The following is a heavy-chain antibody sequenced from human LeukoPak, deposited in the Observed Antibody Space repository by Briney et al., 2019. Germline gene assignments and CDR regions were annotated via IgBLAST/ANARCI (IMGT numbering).Heavy chain of an antibody. CDR3: ARGAVAVTDAFDI. Sequence: ASVKVSCKASGYTFTSYDINWVRQATGQGLEWMRWMNPNSGNTGYAQKFQGRVTLTRNTSISTAYMELSSLRSEDTAVYYCARGAVAVTDAFDIWGQGTMVTVSS. V-gene: IGHV1-8*01. CDR1: GYTFTSYD. CDR2: MNPNSGNT. D-gene: IGHD6-19*01. J-gene: IGHJ3*02.